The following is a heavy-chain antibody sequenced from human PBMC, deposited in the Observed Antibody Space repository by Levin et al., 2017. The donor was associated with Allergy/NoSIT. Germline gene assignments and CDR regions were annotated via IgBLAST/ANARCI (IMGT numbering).Heavy chain of an antibody. V-gene: IGHV3-11*05. CDR3: ARGSYSIDY. D-gene: IGHD6-13*01. CDR1: GFTFSDYY. J-gene: IGHJ4*02. CDR2: ISSSSSYT. Sequence: SCAASGFTFSDYYMSWIRQAPGKGLEWVSSISSSSSYTNYADSVKGRFTISRDNAKNSLYLQMNSLRAEDTAVYYCARGSYSIDYWGQGTLVTVSS.